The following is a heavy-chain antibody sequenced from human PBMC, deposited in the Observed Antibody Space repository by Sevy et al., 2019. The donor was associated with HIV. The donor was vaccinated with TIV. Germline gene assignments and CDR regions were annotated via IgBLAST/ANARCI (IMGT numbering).Heavy chain of an antibody. CDR3: ARGRSDSSGYYPRRRAEYFQH. D-gene: IGHD3-22*01. CDR2: INHTGST. V-gene: IGHV4-34*01. J-gene: IGHJ1*01. Sequence: SETLSLTCAVYGESFSGYYWNWVRQPPGKGLEWIGEINHTGSTNYNPSLKSRVNISVDTSKNQFSMKLNSVTDANTAVYYCARGRSDSSGYYPRRRAEYFQHWGQGTLVTVSS. CDR1: GESFSGYY.